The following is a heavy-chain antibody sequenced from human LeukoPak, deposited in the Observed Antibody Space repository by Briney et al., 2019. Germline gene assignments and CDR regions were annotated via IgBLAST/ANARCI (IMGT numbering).Heavy chain of an antibody. V-gene: IGHV3-11*01. Sequence: GGSLRLSCAASGFTFSDYYMSWIRQAPGKGLEWVSYISSSGSTIYYADSVKGRFTISRDNAKNSLYLQMNSLRAEDTAVYYCARRPYQLGSYYYYGMDVWGQGTTVTVSS. CDR2: ISSSGSTI. CDR1: GFTFSDYY. CDR3: ARRPYQLGSYYYYGMDV. D-gene: IGHD2-2*01. J-gene: IGHJ6*02.